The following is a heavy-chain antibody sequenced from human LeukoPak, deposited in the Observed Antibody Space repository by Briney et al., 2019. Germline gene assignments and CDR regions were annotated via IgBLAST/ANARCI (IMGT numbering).Heavy chain of an antibody. CDR1: GYTFTGYY. J-gene: IGHJ4*02. CDR2: INPNSGGT. Sequence: GASVKVSCKASGYTFTGYYMHWVRQAPGQGLEWMGRINPNSGGTNYAQKFQGRVTMTRDTSISTAYMELSRLRSDDTAVYYCARDLVWEMATIRGSIDYWGQGTLVTVSS. D-gene: IGHD5-24*01. CDR3: ARDLVWEMATIRGSIDY. V-gene: IGHV1-2*06.